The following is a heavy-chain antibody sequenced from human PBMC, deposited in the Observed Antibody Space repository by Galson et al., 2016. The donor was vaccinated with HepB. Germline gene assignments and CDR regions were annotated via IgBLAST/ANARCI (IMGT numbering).Heavy chain of an antibody. Sequence: SLRLSCAVSELSISNSAMSWVRQAPGKGLEWVSSIRSGGDTFYPDSVKGRFTTSRDISKNMLYLQMSILRLEDTAEYYCARCSVYSSGWCNSFDPWGQGTLVIVSS. D-gene: IGHD6-19*01. CDR2: IRSGGDT. J-gene: IGHJ5*02. CDR3: ARCSVYSSGWCNSFDP. CDR1: ELSISNSA. V-gene: IGHV3-23*01.